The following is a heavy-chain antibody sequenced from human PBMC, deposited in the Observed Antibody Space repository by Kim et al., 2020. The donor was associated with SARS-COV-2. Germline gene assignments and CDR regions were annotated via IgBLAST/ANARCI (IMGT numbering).Heavy chain of an antibody. CDR1: GGSFSGYY. CDR2: INHSGST. V-gene: IGHV4-34*01. CDR3: ARGIGAVAGNFDY. Sequence: SETLSLTCAVYGGSFSGYYWSWIRQPPGKGLEWIGEINHSGSTNYNPSLKSRVTISVDTSKNQFSLKLSSVTAADTAVYYCARGIGAVAGNFDYWGQGTLVTVSS. D-gene: IGHD6-19*01. J-gene: IGHJ4*02.